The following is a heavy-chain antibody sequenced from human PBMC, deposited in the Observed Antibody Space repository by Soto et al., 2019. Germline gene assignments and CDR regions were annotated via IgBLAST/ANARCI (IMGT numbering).Heavy chain of an antibody. J-gene: IGHJ6*02. CDR3: AKDQDIVATTRPGYYYYGMDV. V-gene: IGHV3-15*01. CDR2: IKSKTDGGTT. Sequence: GGSLRLSCAASGFTFSNAWMSWVRQAPGKGLEWVGRIKSKTDGGTTDYAAPVKGRFTISRDDSKNTLYLQMNSLRTEDTAVYYCAKDQDIVATTRPGYYYYGMDVWGQGTTVTVSS. D-gene: IGHD5-12*01. CDR1: GFTFSNAW.